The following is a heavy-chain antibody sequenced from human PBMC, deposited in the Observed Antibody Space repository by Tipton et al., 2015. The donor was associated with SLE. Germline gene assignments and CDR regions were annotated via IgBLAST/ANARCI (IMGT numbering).Heavy chain of an antibody. J-gene: IGHJ4*02. CDR2: IYGSASGIT. Sequence: TLSLTCTVSGVSISGYYYWIWIRQPAGKGLEWIGRIYGSASGITNYNPSLWSRVTMSVDTSKNQFSLRLTSMTAADTGMYYCARAREYNSGSYYFDYWGQGSLVTVSS. D-gene: IGHD3-10*01. CDR3: ARAREYNSGSYYFDY. CDR1: GVSISGYYY. V-gene: IGHV4-4*07.